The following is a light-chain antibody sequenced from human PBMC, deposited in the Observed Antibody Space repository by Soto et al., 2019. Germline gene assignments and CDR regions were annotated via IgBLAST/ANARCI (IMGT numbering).Light chain of an antibody. CDR1: QGINSY. Sequence: DIQMTQSPSSLSASVGARVTITCRTSQGINSYLAWYQQKPGKVPKLLIYLASTLQSGVPSRFSGSGSGTDFTLTISSLQPEDVATYYCQKYDSAPYTFGQGTKL. V-gene: IGKV1-27*01. CDR2: LAS. CDR3: QKYDSAPYT. J-gene: IGKJ2*01.